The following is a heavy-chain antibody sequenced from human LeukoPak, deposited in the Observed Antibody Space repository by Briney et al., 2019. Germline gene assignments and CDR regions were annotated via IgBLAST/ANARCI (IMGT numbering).Heavy chain of an antibody. CDR2: IWNDGSNK. J-gene: IGHJ4*02. D-gene: IGHD4-23*01. Sequence: GGSLRLSCAASGFTFSVYGIHWVRQAPGKGLEWVAVIWNDGSNKYYADSVKGRFTLSRDNSKDTLYLQMNSLRVEDTAVYYCARAVGPFDYWGQGTLVTVSS. V-gene: IGHV3-33*01. CDR1: GFTFSVYG. CDR3: ARAVGPFDY.